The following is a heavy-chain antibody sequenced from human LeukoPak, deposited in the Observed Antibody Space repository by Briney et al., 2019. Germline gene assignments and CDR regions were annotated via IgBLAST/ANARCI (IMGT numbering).Heavy chain of an antibody. CDR3: ATTPGYYDSSGYLDY. CDR1: GYSFTSYW. D-gene: IGHD3-22*01. V-gene: IGHV5-51*01. CDR2: IYPGDSDT. Sequence: GESLKISCKGSGYSFTSYWIGWVRQMPGKGLEWMGIIYPGDSDTRYSPSFQGQVTISADKSISTAYLQWSSLKASDTAMYYCATTPGYYDSSGYLDYWGQGTLVTVSS. J-gene: IGHJ4*02.